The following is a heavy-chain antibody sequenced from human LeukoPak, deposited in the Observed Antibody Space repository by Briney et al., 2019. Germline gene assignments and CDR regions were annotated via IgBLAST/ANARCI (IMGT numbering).Heavy chain of an antibody. D-gene: IGHD6-13*01. J-gene: IGHJ4*02. V-gene: IGHV3-7*01. CDR2: IKEDGSEK. CDR3: AREVTAGTFWVDY. CDR1: GFTFSNYW. Sequence: TGGSLRLSCAASGFTFSNYWMNWVRQAPGKGLEWVASIKEDGSEKYYVDSVKGRFTISRDNAKNSLYLQMNSLRAEDTAVYYCAREVTAGTFWVDYWGQGTLVTVSS.